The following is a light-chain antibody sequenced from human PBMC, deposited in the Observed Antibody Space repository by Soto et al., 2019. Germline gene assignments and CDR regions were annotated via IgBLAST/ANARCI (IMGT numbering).Light chain of an antibody. CDR3: SSYSRSTTLVV. Sequence: QSALTQPASVSGSPGQSITISCTGTSSDVGAFTSVSWYQQHPGKAPKLIIYDIINRPSGVSDRFSGSKSVNTASLTISGLQPEDEATYHCSSYSRSTTLVVFGGGTKLTVL. CDR2: DII. V-gene: IGLV2-14*03. J-gene: IGLJ2*01. CDR1: SSDVGAFTS.